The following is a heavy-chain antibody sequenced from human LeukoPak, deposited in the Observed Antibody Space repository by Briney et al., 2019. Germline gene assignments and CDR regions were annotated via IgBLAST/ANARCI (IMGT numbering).Heavy chain of an antibody. CDR2: ISAYNGNT. CDR1: GYTFTNYG. Sequence: AASVKVSCKASGYTFTNYGISWVRQAPGQGLEWMGRISAYNGNTNYAQKFQGRVTMTRDTSTSTVYMELSSLRSEDTAVYYCARDLTTVVTRDAFDIWGQGTTVTVSS. D-gene: IGHD4-23*01. J-gene: IGHJ3*02. V-gene: IGHV1-18*01. CDR3: ARDLTTVVTRDAFDI.